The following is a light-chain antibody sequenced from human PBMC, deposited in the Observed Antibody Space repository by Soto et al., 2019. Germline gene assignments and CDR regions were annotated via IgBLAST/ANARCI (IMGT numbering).Light chain of an antibody. CDR2: DVS. J-gene: IGLJ2*01. Sequence: QSALTQPPSASGSPGQSVTISCTGTSSDVGGYNYVSWYQQHPGKAPKLMIYDVSKRPSGVPDRFSGSKSGNTASLTVSGLDAEDEADYYCSSYAGSNNVVFGGGTKLTVL. CDR1: SSDVGGYNY. V-gene: IGLV2-8*01. CDR3: SSYAGSNNVV.